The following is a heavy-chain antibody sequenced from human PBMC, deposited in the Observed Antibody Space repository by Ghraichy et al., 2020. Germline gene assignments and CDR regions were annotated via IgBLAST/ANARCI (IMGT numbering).Heavy chain of an antibody. CDR2: IYYSGST. Sequence: ESLNISCTVSGGSISSYYWSWIRQPPGKGLEWIGYIYYSGSTNYNPSLKSRVTISVDTSKNQFSLKLSSVTAADTAVYYCARGNYDILTGYLYWGQGTLVTVSS. CDR3: ARGNYDILTGYLY. V-gene: IGHV4-59*01. CDR1: GGSISSYY. J-gene: IGHJ4*02. D-gene: IGHD3-9*01.